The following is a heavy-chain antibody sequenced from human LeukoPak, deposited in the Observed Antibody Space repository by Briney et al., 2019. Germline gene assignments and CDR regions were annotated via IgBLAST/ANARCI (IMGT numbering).Heavy chain of an antibody. D-gene: IGHD4-11*01. J-gene: IGHJ4*02. CDR3: ARAILYSNYLRPRDSPIDY. V-gene: IGHV4-34*01. CDR2: INHSGST. CDR1: GGSFSGYY. Sequence: ASETLSLTCAVYGGSFSGYYWSWIRQPPGKGLEWIGEINHSGSTNYNPSLKSRVTISVDTSKNQFSLKLSSVTAADTAVYYCARAILYSNYLRPRDSPIDYRGQGTLVTVSS.